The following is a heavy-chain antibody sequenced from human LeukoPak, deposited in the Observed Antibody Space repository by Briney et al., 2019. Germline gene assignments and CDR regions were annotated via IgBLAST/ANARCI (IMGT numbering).Heavy chain of an antibody. D-gene: IGHD3-22*01. CDR2: ISASGGIT. J-gene: IGHJ4*02. Sequence: PGGSLRLSCAASGFTFSSYGMNWVRQAPGKGLEWVSGISASGGITYYADSVKGRFTISRDNSKNTLYLQMNSLRAEDTAVYYCAKRGYYYDSSGYYSRTYFDYWGQGTLVIVSS. CDR3: AKRGYYYDSSGYYSRTYFDY. V-gene: IGHV3-23*01. CDR1: GFTFSSYG.